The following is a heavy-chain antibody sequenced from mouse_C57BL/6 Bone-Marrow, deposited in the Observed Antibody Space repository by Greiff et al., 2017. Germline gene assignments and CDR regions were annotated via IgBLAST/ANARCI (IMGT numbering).Heavy chain of an antibody. V-gene: IGHV1-62-2*01. CDR2: FYPGSGSI. CDR1: GYTFTEYT. CDR3: ARHVLYYYGSSWHWYFDV. Sequence: QVQLQQSGAELVKPGASVKLSCKASGYTFTEYTIHWVKQRSGQGLEWIGWFYPGSGSIKYNEKFKDKATLTADKSSSTVYMELSRLTSEDSAVYFCARHVLYYYGSSWHWYFDVWGTGTTVTVSS. D-gene: IGHD1-1*01. J-gene: IGHJ1*03.